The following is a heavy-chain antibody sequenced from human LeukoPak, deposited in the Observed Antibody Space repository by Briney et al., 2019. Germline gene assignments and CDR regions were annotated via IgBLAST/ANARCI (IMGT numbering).Heavy chain of an antibody. CDR1: GGSISSYY. CDR3: ARDSGSSWYDFNWFDP. J-gene: IGHJ5*02. Sequence: PSETLSLTCTVSGGSISSYYWSWFRSPPGKGLEGMGYIYYSGSTNYNPSLKSRVTISVDTSKNQFSLKLSSVTAADTAVYYCARDSGSSWYDFNWFDPWGQGTLVTVSS. D-gene: IGHD6-13*01. CDR2: IYYSGST. V-gene: IGHV4-59*01.